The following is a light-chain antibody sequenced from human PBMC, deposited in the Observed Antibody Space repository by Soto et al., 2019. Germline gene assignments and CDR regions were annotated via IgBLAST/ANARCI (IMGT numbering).Light chain of an antibody. J-gene: IGKJ1*01. Sequence: EIVMTQSPATLSVSPGERATLSCRASQSVSSTYLAWYQQKPGQAPTLLIYGASSRATGIPDRFSGSGSGTDFTLTISRLEPEDFAVYYCQQYGSSRPWTFGQGTKVDIK. CDR1: QSVSSTY. CDR3: QQYGSSRPWT. CDR2: GAS. V-gene: IGKV3-20*01.